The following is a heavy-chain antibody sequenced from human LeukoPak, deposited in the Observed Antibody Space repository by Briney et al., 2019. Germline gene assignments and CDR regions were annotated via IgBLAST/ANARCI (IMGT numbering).Heavy chain of an antibody. Sequence: SGTLSLTCAVSGDSVRNSNWWTWVRQPPGQGLAWIGEIYQSGTTKYNPSLKSRVTISVDKSKNQFSLKLRSVTAADTAIYYCARGDGAPGTTYYYYGMDVWGQGTTVTVS. CDR3: ARGDGAPGTTYYYYGMDV. CDR2: IYQSGTT. D-gene: IGHD1-1*01. CDR1: GDSVRNSNW. J-gene: IGHJ6*02. V-gene: IGHV4-4*02.